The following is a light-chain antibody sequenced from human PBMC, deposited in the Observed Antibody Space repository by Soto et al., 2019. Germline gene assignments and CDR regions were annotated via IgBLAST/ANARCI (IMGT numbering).Light chain of an antibody. CDR3: QQYGRSPPVT. J-gene: IGKJ3*01. Sequence: EIVLTQSPGTLSLSPGERTTLSCRASQSVTGSYLAWYQQKPGQAPRLLIYGASSRASGIPDRFSGSGSGTDFTLAISRLEPEDFAVYYCQQYGRSPPVTFGPGTKVDMK. V-gene: IGKV3-20*01. CDR1: QSVTGSY. CDR2: GAS.